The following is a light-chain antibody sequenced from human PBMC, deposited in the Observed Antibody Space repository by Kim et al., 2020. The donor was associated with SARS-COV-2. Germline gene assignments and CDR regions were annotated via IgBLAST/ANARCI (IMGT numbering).Light chain of an antibody. CDR1: QSVSSY. Sequence: EIVLTQSPATLSLSPGERATLSCRASQSVSSYLAWYQQKPGQAPRLLIYDASNRATGIPARFSGGGSGTDFTLTISSLEPEDFAVYYCQQRSNWPRYTFGQGTKLEI. J-gene: IGKJ2*01. V-gene: IGKV3-11*01. CDR2: DAS. CDR3: QQRSNWPRYT.